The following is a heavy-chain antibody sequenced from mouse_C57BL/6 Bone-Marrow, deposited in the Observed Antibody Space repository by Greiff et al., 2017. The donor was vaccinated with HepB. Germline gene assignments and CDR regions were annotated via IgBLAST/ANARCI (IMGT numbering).Heavy chain of an antibody. Sequence: VKLMESGAELVKPGASVKISCKASGYAFSSYWMNWVKQRPGKGLEWIGQIYPGDGDTNYNGKFKGKATLTADKSSSTAYMQLSSLISEDSAVYFCARSGDYDPYYAMDYWGQGTSVTVSS. CDR3: ARSGDYDPYYAMDY. CDR2: IYPGDGDT. D-gene: IGHD2-4*01. J-gene: IGHJ4*01. V-gene: IGHV1-80*01. CDR1: GYAFSSYW.